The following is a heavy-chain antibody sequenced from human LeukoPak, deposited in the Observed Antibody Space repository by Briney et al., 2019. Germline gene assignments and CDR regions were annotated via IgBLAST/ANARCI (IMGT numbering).Heavy chain of an antibody. J-gene: IGHJ5*02. CDR1: GGSFSGYY. CDR2: INHSGST. CDR3: VYGDYGVWFDP. D-gene: IGHD4-17*01. Sequence: PSETLSLTCAVSGGSFSGYYWSWIRQPPGKGLEWIGEINHSGSTNYNPSLKSRVTISVDTSKNQFSLKLTSVTAADTAVYYCVYGDYGVWFDPWGQGTLVTVSS. V-gene: IGHV4-34*01.